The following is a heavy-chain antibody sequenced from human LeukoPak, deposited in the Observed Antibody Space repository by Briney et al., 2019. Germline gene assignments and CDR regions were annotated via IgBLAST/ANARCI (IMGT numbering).Heavy chain of an antibody. J-gene: IGHJ6*02. Sequence: AGGSLRLSCAASGFTFSSYGMHWVRQAPGKGLEWVAVIWYDGSNKYYADSVKGRFTISRDNSKNTLYLQMNSLRAEDTAVYYCARDVPQTYYYYGMDVWGQGTTVTVSS. D-gene: IGHD2-2*01. V-gene: IGHV3-33*01. CDR3: ARDVPQTYYYYGMDV. CDR2: IWYDGSNK. CDR1: GFTFSSYG.